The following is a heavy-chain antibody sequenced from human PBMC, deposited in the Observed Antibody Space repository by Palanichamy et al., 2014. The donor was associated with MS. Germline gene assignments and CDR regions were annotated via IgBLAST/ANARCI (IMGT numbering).Heavy chain of an antibody. CDR2: IYSLDST. D-gene: IGHD3-22*01. V-gene: IGHV3-66*01. Sequence: EVQLVESGGGLVQPGGSLRLSCAVSGFTVSSNYMSWVRQAPGKGLEWASIIYSLDSTSYADSVKGRFTISRDNFKNTLYLQMNYLRAEDTAVYYCARGGIGYFYNPFDFWGQGTLVTVSS. CDR3: ARGGIGYFYNPFDF. CDR1: GFTVSSNY. J-gene: IGHJ4*02.